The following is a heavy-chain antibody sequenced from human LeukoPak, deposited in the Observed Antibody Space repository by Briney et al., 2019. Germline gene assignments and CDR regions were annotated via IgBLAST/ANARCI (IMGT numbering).Heavy chain of an antibody. D-gene: IGHD6-13*01. CDR2: IYPGDSDT. Sequence: GESLKISCKGSGYSFTSYWIGWVRQMPGKGLEGMGIIYPGDSDTRYSPSFQGQVTISADKSISTAYLQWSSLKASDTAMYYCARHSIAAAAEYYMDVWGKGTTVTVSS. J-gene: IGHJ6*03. CDR3: ARHSIAAAAEYYMDV. V-gene: IGHV5-51*01. CDR1: GYSFTSYW.